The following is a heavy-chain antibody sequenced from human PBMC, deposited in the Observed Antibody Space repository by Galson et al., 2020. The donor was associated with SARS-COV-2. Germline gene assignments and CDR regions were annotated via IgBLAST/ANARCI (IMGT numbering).Heavy chain of an antibody. V-gene: IGHV3-72*01. CDR2: SRSKGKSYTT. J-gene: IGHJ4*02. CDR1: GFTLSDYY. Sequence: GGSLSLSCAASGFTLSDYYIDWVRQAPGTGLEWVGRSRSKGKSYTTSYAASVKGRFTISRDDLKNSLFLQMNSLRIEDTAVYYCARGSWGDYWGQGTLVTVSS. CDR3: ARGSWGDY. D-gene: IGHD3-10*01.